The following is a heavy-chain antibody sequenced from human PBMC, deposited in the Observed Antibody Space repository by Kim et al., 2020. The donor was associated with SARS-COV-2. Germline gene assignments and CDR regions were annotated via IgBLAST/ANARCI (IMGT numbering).Heavy chain of an antibody. Sequence: ASVKVSCKASGYTFTGYYMHWVRQAPGQGLEWMGWINPNSGGTNYAQKFQGRVTMTRDTSINTAYMELSRLRSDDTAVYYCARDRAAAGRTVWFDPWGQGALVTVSS. CDR2: INPNSGGT. D-gene: IGHD6-13*01. J-gene: IGHJ5*02. V-gene: IGHV1-2*02. CDR1: GYTFTGYY. CDR3: ARDRAAAGRTVWFDP.